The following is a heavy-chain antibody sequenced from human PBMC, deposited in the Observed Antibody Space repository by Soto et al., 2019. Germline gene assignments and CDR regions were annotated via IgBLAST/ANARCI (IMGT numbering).Heavy chain of an antibody. Sequence: LRLSCAASGFTFDDYAMHWVRQAPGKGLEWVSGISWNSASTDYADSVKDRFSISRDNAENSLYLQMNILKIEDTAFYYCARSFSDSYYDLDFWGQGTLVTVSS. V-gene: IGHV3-9*01. D-gene: IGHD1-26*01. CDR3: ARSFSDSYYDLDF. J-gene: IGHJ4*02. CDR1: GFTFDDYA. CDR2: ISWNSAST.